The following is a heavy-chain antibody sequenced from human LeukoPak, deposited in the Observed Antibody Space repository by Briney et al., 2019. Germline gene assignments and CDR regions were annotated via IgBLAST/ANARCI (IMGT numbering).Heavy chain of an antibody. CDR1: GFTFSSYW. V-gene: IGHV3-74*01. Sequence: PGGSLRLSCAASGFTFSSYWMHWVRQAPGKGLVWVSRINSDGSSTSYADSVKGRFTISRDNSKNTLYFQMNSLRAEDTAVYYCARDLPWTYGSGSYCHAFDIWGQGTMVTVSS. CDR3: ARDLPWTYGSGSYCHAFDI. CDR2: INSDGSST. D-gene: IGHD3-10*01. J-gene: IGHJ3*02.